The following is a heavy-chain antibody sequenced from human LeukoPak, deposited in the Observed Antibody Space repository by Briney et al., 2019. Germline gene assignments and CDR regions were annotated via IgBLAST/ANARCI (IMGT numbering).Heavy chain of an antibody. CDR3: ARDFRTVEEAFDI. CDR2: IYSGGST. Sequence: GGSLRLSCAASGFTVSSNYMSWVRQAPGKGLEWVSVIYSGGSTYYADSVKGRFTISRDNSKNTLYLQMNSLRAEDTAVYYCARDFRTVEEAFDIWGQGTMVTVSS. CDR1: GFTVSSNY. D-gene: IGHD4-11*01. V-gene: IGHV3-53*01. J-gene: IGHJ3*02.